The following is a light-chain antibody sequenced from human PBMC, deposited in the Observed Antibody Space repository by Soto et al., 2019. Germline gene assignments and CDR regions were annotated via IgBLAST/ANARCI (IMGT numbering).Light chain of an antibody. CDR1: QSISNF. V-gene: IGKV1-39*01. J-gene: IGKJ5*01. CDR2: SAS. CDR3: HQSYSIPVT. Sequence: DIQLTQSPSSLSASVGDKVTFTCRASQSISNFLNWYQQRPGRAPVLLVYSASTLQSGVPSRFSGGGSGTAFALTVHSLQPEDFATYYCHQSYSIPVTFGQGTRL.